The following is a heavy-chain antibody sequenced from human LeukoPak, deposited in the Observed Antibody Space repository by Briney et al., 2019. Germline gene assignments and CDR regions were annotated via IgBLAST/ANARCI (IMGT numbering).Heavy chain of an antibody. D-gene: IGHD5-18*01. J-gene: IGHJ4*02. Sequence: GGSLRLSCAASGFTFSSYGMHWVRQAPGKGLEWVAGISYDGSNKYYADSVKGRFTISRDDSKNTLYLQMNSLRAEDTAVYYCARDKYSYGPFFDYWGQGTLVTVSS. CDR1: GFTFSSYG. CDR3: ARDKYSYGPFFDY. V-gene: IGHV3-30*03. CDR2: ISYDGSNK.